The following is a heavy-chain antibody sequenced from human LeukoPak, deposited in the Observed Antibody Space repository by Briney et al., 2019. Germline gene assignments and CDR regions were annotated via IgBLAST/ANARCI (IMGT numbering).Heavy chain of an antibody. CDR2: INRSGST. J-gene: IGHJ4*02. CDR1: GGSFSGYY. D-gene: IGHD2-21*02. CDR3: ARLKAVATRTGSFDY. Sequence: SETLSLTCAVYGGSFSGYYWSWIRQPPGKGLEWIGEINRSGSTNYNPSLKSRVTISVDTSKNQFSLKLSSVTAADTAVYYCARLKAVATRTGSFDYWGQGVLVTVSS. V-gene: IGHV4-34*01.